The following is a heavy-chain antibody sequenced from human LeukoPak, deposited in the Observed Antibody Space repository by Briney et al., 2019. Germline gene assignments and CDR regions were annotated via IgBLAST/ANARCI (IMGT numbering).Heavy chain of an antibody. CDR1: GGSLSSYY. D-gene: IGHD2-2*02. J-gene: IGHJ3*02. Sequence: PSETLSLTCSVSGGSLSSYYWSWIRQPPGKGLEWIGYIYYSGSTNYNPSLKSRVTISVDTSKNQFSLKLSSVTAADTAVYYCARVRAVPAAIAFDIWGQGTMVTVSS. CDR3: ARVRAVPAAIAFDI. V-gene: IGHV4-59*01. CDR2: IYYSGST.